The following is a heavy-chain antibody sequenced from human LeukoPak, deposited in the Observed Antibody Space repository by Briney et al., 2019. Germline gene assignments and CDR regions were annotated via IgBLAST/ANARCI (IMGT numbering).Heavy chain of an antibody. Sequence: SETLSLTCAVYGGSFSGYYWSWIRQPPGKGLEWIGEINHSGSTNYNPSLKSRVTISVDTSKNQFSLKLSAVTAADTAVYYCARGKIQLWSRGYYYGMDVWGQGTTVTVSS. V-gene: IGHV4-34*01. J-gene: IGHJ6*02. CDR1: GGSFSGYY. CDR3: ARGKIQLWSRGYYYGMDV. D-gene: IGHD5-18*01. CDR2: INHSGST.